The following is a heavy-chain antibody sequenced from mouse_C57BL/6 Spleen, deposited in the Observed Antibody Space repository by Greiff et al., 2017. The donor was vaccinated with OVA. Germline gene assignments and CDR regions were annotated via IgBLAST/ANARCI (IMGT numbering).Heavy chain of an antibody. J-gene: IGHJ1*03. CDR3: TGPSRYWYFDV. D-gene: IGHD4-1*01. CDR1: GFTFSNYW. Sequence: EVLLVESGGGLVQPGGSMKLSCVASGFTFSNYWMNWVRQSPEKGLEWVAQIRLKSDNYATHYAESVKGRFTISRDDSKSSVYLQMNNLRAEDTGIYYCTGPSRYWYFDVWGTGTTVTVSS. CDR2: IRLKSDNYAT. V-gene: IGHV6-3*01.